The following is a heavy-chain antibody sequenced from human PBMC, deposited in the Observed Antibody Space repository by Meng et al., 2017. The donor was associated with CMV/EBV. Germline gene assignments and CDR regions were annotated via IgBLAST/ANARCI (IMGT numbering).Heavy chain of an antibody. V-gene: IGHV2-5*02. J-gene: IGHJ4*02. Sequence: QITLNVSGLTLVKPTQTLTLTCTFSGFSRSTSGVGVGWIRQPPGKALEWLALIYWDDDKRYSPSLKSRLTITKDTSKNQVVHTMTNMDPVDTATYYCARIAAAGRFDYWGQGTLVTVSS. CDR1: GFSRSTSGVG. CDR3: ARIAAAGRFDY. CDR2: IYWDDDK. D-gene: IGHD6-13*01.